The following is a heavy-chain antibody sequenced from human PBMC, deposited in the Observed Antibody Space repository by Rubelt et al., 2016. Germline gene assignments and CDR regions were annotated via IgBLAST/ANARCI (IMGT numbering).Heavy chain of an antibody. CDR1: GGSFSGYY. J-gene: IGHJ4*02. CDR2: INHSGTT. CDR3: ARRGFRRPDYYPLEY. Sequence: QVQLQLWGAGLLKPSETLSLTCAVYGGSFSGYYWSWIRQAPGKGLEWIGEINHSGTTNTNPSLTSRVTTSVATSKNQFSLKLRSVTAADTAVYYCARRGFRRPDYYPLEYWGQGALVTVSS. D-gene: IGHD1-26*01. V-gene: IGHV4-34*01.